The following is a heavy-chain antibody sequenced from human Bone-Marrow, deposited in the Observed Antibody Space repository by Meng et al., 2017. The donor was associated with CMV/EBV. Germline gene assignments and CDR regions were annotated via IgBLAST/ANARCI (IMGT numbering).Heavy chain of an antibody. D-gene: IGHD6-19*01. Sequence: GGSLRLSCAASGFTFSSYGLHWVRQAPGKGLEWVSFIRYDGSNKYYADSVKGRFTISRDNSKNTLYLQMNSLRPEDTAVYYCAKDGSVWSGDCWGQGTLVTVSS. V-gene: IGHV3-30*02. CDR3: AKDGSVWSGDC. J-gene: IGHJ4*02. CDR2: IRYDGSNK. CDR1: GFTFSSYG.